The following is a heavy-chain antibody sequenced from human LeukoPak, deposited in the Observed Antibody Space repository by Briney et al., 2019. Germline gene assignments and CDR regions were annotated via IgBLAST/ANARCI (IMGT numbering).Heavy chain of an antibody. CDR1: GGSISSGDYY. V-gene: IGHV4-30-4*01. J-gene: IGHJ4*02. Sequence: SETLSLTCTVSGGSISSGDYYWSWIRQPPGKGLEGIGYIYYSGSTYYNPSLKSRVTISEDTSKNQFSLKLNSVTAADTAVYYCARHRIAARGSFDYWGQGTLVTVSS. D-gene: IGHD6-6*01. CDR2: IYYSGST. CDR3: ARHRIAARGSFDY.